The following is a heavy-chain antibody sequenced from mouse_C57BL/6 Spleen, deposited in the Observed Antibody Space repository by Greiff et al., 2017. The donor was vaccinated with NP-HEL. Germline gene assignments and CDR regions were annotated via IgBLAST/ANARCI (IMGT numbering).Heavy chain of an antibody. D-gene: IGHD1-1*01. V-gene: IGHV5-9-1*02. J-gene: IGHJ4*01. CDR1: GFTFSSYA. CDR2: ISSGGDYI. Sequence: EVKLVESGEGLVKPGGSLKLSCAASGFTFSSYAMSWVRQTPEKRLEWVAYISSGGDYIYYADTVKGRFTISRDNARNTLYLQMSSLKSEDTAMYYCTRGLTTVVAKGAMDYWGQGTSVTVSS. CDR3: TRGLTTVVAKGAMDY.